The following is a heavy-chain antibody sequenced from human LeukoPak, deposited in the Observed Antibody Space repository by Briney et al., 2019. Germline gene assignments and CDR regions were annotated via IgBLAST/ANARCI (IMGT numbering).Heavy chain of an antibody. J-gene: IGHJ5*02. CDR3: ARGADYLGP. D-gene: IGHD3-16*01. V-gene: IGHV4-39*07. Sequence: PSETLSLTCTVSGGSISSSSYYWGWIRQPPGKGLEWIGSIYYSGSTNYNPSLKSRVTISVDTSKNQFSLKLTSVTAVDTAVYYCARGADYLGPWGQGTLVTVSS. CDR2: IYYSGST. CDR1: GGSISSSSYY.